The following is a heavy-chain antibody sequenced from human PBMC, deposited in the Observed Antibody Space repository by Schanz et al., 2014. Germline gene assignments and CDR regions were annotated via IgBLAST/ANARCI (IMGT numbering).Heavy chain of an antibody. CDR2: IGGDASRT. V-gene: IGHV3-11*04. D-gene: IGHD2-15*01. J-gene: IGHJ4*02. Sequence: QVQLLESGGGLFKPGGSLRLSCAGSGFTFADYYMTWIRQAPGKGLEWVSAIGGDASRTYYADSVKGRFTISRDNSKSTLYLQMNSLRAEDTAVYYCARDPGGTKTHGLWGQGTLVTVSS. CDR1: GFTFADYY. CDR3: ARDPGGTKTHGL.